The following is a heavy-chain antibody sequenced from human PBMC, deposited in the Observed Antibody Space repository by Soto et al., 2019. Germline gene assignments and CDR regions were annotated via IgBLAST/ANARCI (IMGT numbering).Heavy chain of an antibody. Sequence: EVQLLESGGGLVQPGGSLRLSCAASGFTFSSYAMSWVRQAPGKVLEWVSAISGAAGSTYYADSVKGRFTVSSDNSENTLYQQMNSLTAEDTAVYYCAKTSHSSSYSSFDYWGQGTLVTVSS. J-gene: IGHJ4*02. D-gene: IGHD2-15*01. CDR1: GFTFSSYA. CDR2: ISGAAGST. CDR3: AKTSHSSSYSSFDY. V-gene: IGHV3-23*01.